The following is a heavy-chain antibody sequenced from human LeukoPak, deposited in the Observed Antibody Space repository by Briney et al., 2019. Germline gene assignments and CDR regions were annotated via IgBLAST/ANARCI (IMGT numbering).Heavy chain of an antibody. J-gene: IGHJ6*02. D-gene: IGHD1-14*01. V-gene: IGHV1-69*04. CDR1: GGTFSSYA. Sequence: ASVKVSCKASGGTFSSYAISWVRQAPGQGLEWMGRIIPILGIANYAQKFQGRVTITADKSTSTAYMELSSLRSEDTAVYYCARDFDLRISHKSNQYGMDAWGQGTTVTVSS. CDR2: IIPILGIA. CDR3: ARDFDLRISHKSNQYGMDA.